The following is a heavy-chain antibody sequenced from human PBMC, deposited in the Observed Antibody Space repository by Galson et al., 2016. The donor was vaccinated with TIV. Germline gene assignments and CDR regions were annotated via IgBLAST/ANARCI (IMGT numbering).Heavy chain of an antibody. CDR1: GFTFNRFS. CDR3: AKDPRDYDDYPYYFDS. D-gene: IGHD4-17*01. V-gene: IGHV3-30*18. Sequence: SLRLSCAASGFTFNRFSMHWVRQAPGKGLEWVAHISFDGSNTNYVDSVKGRFTTSRDNSKNTLYLQMESLRGEDTAIYFCAKDPRDYDDYPYYFDSWGQGTLVAVSS. CDR2: ISFDGSNT. J-gene: IGHJ4*02.